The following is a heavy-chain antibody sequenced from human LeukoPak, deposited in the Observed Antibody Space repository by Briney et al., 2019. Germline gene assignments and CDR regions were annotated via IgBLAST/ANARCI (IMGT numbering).Heavy chain of an antibody. D-gene: IGHD5-24*01. CDR2: SGTYGRT. J-gene: IGHJ3*02. CDR1: GFTFSSNV. CDR3: ARGMDGYGPDAFDI. Sequence: PGGSLRLSCVGSGFTFSSNVLNWVRQAPGKGLEWVSVSGTYGRTQYADSVKGRFTISRDSSKNTLYLQINSLRVEDTAVYYCARGMDGYGPDAFDIWGQGTMLTVSS. V-gene: IGHV3-23*01.